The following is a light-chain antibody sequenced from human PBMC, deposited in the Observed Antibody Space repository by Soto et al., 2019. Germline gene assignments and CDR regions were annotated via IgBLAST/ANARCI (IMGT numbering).Light chain of an antibody. CDR1: QSISSW. V-gene: IGKV1-39*01. CDR3: QQSYSTTWT. CDR2: AAS. Sequence: DIQRPKYTSTLSASVGDTVTITCRASQSISSWLAWYQQKPGKAPKLLIYAASSLQSGVPSRFSGSGSETDFTLTISSLQPEDFATYSCQQSYSTTWTFGQGTKVDIK. J-gene: IGKJ1*01.